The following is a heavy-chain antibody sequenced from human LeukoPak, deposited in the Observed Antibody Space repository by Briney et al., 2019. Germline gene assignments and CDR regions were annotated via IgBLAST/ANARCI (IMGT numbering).Heavy chain of an antibody. CDR2: IYYSGST. J-gene: IGHJ4*02. D-gene: IGHD1-26*01. V-gene: IGHV4-59*01. Sequence: SETLSLTCTVSGGSISSYYWSWIRQPPGKGLEWIGYIYYSGSTNYNPSLKSRVTISVDTSKNQFSLKLSSVTAADTAVYYCARGYGGYSDYWGQGTLVTVSS. CDR3: ARGYGGYSDY. CDR1: GGSISSYY.